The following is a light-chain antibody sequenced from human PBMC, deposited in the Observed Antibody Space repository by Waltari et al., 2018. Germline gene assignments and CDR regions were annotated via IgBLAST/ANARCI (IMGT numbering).Light chain of an antibody. Sequence: DVVMTQSPLSLPITPGQPASISCRSSQSFVHSDGNTYLSWYQQKSGQPPRLLIYKVSNRDSGVPDRFSCSGAGTDFTLKSSRVEAEDVGVYYCGQGTKIPYSFGQGTKVEIK. CDR3: GQGTKIPYS. J-gene: IGKJ2*03. CDR2: KVS. V-gene: IGKV2-30*02. CDR1: QSFVHSDGNTY.